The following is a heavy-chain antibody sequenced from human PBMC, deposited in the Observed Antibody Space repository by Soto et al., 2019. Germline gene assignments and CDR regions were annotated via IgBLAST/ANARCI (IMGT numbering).Heavy chain of an antibody. CDR2: IWYDGSNK. J-gene: IGHJ4*02. CDR1: GFTFSSYG. Sequence: PGGSLRLSCAASGFTFSSYGMHWVRQAPGKGLEWVAVIWYDGSNKYYADSVKGRFTISRDNSKNTLYLQMNSLRAEDTAVYYCERASLHSGGDCYELLTSDYWGQGTLVTVSS. D-gene: IGHD2-21*02. CDR3: ERASLHSGGDCYELLTSDY. V-gene: IGHV3-33*01.